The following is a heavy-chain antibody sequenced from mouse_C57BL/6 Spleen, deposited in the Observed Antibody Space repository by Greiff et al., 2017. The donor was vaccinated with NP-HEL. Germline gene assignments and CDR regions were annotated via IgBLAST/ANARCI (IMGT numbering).Heavy chain of an antibody. CDR2: IYPGDGDT. CDR1: GYAFSSYW. V-gene: IGHV1-82*01. CDR3: SRGGTTAHFDY. Sequence: QVQLKESGPELVKPGASVKLSCKASGYAFSSYWMNWVKQRPGKGLEWIGRIYPGDGDTNYNGKFKGKATLTADKSASTAYMQLSSLTSEDSAVYICSRGGTTAHFDYWGQGTTLTVSS. J-gene: IGHJ2*01. D-gene: IGHD1-2*01.